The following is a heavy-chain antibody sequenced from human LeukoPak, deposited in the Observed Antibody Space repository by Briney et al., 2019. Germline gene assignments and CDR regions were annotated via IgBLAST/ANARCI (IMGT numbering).Heavy chain of an antibody. CDR1: GYTFTSYA. CDR3: ASAAVAGLGDWFDP. J-gene: IGHJ5*02. D-gene: IGHD6-19*01. CDR2: INTNTGNP. V-gene: IGHV7-4-1*02. Sequence: ASVKVSYKASGYTFTSYAMNWVRQAPGQGLEWMGWINTNTGNPTYAQGFTGRFVFSLDTSVSTAYLQISSLKAEDTAVYYCASAAVAGLGDWFDPWGQGTLVTVSS.